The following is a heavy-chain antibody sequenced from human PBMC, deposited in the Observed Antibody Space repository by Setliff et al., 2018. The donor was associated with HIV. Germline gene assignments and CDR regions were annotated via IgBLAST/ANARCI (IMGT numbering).Heavy chain of an antibody. Sequence: PGESLKISCKGFGYSFSDNWIGWVRQMPGKGLEWMGSIFPGDSDTRYSPSFEDQVTISVDKSISTAYLQWRSLKTSDTAFYYCASLRGDYVGQYYYYMDIWGKGTTVTAP. J-gene: IGHJ6*03. CDR1: GYSFSDNW. CDR2: IFPGDSDT. D-gene: IGHD4-17*01. V-gene: IGHV5-51*01. CDR3: ASLRGDYVGQYYYYMDI.